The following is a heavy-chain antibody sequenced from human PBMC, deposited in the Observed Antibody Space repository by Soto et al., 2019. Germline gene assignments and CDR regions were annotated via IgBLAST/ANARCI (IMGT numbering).Heavy chain of an antibody. J-gene: IGHJ5*02. CDR3: ARHKWGVAQGHWFDP. CDR1: GGSINSSSYY. V-gene: IGHV4-39*01. Sequence: SETLSLTCTVSGGSINSSSYYWGWIRQPPGKGLEWIGSIYYSGSTYYNPSLKSRVTISVDTSKNQFSLKLSSVTAADTAVYYCARHKWGVAQGHWFDPWGQGTLVTVSS. CDR2: IYYSGST. D-gene: IGHD7-27*01.